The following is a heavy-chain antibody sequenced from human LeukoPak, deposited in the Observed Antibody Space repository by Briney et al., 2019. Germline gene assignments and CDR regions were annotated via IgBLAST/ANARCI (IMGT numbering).Heavy chain of an antibody. Sequence: SETLSLTCTVSGGSISSYYWSWIRQPPGKGLEWIGYIYYSGSTNYNPSLKSRVTISVDTSKNQFSLKLSSVTAADTAVYYCARHYDCVWGTFDYWGQGTLVTVSS. CDR1: GGSISSYY. CDR2: IYYSGST. J-gene: IGHJ4*02. D-gene: IGHD3-16*01. V-gene: IGHV4-59*01. CDR3: ARHYDCVWGTFDY.